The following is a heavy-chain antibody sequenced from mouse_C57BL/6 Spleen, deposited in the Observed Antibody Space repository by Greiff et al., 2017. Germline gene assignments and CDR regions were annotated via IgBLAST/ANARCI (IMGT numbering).Heavy chain of an antibody. CDR1: GYTFTSYW. Sequence: QVHVKQSGAELVKPGASVKLSCKASGYTFTSYWMHWVKQRPGRGLEWIGRIDPNSGGTKYNEKFKSKATLTVDKPSSTAYMQLSSLTSEDSAVYYCARWITGPYYAMDYWGQGTSVTVSS. J-gene: IGHJ4*01. CDR3: ARWITGPYYAMDY. D-gene: IGHD4-1*01. CDR2: IDPNSGGT. V-gene: IGHV1-72*01.